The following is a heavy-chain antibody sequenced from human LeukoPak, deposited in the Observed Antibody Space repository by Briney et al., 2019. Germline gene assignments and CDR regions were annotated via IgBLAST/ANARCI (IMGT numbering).Heavy chain of an antibody. CDR2: ISAYNGNT. D-gene: IGHD3-16*01. Sequence: ASVKVSCKASGYTFTSYGISWVRQAPGQGLEWMGWISAYNGNTNYAQKRQGRVTMTTDTSTSTAYMELRSLRSDDTAVYYCASRNYPSYDYVWGGITGAFDIWGQGTMVTVSS. J-gene: IGHJ3*02. V-gene: IGHV1-18*01. CDR3: ASRNYPSYDYVWGGITGAFDI. CDR1: GYTFTSYG.